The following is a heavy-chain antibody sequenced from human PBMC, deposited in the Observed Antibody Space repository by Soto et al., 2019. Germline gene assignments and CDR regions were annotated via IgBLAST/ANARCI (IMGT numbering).Heavy chain of an antibody. J-gene: IGHJ5*02. D-gene: IGHD1-26*01. CDR2: VYYTGTT. V-gene: IGHV4-61*01. Sequence: SETLSLTCSVSGGSVSDKTYYWSWIRQPPGKGLEWIGFVYYTGTTKYNPSLKGRVTISVDTSNNEFSLKLTSVTTADTAFYFCARDFAGRGPFDPWGQGTLV. CDR1: GGSVSDKTYY. CDR3: ARDFAGRGPFDP.